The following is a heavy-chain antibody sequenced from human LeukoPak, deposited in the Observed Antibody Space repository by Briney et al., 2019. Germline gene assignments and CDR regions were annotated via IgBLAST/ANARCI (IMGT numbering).Heavy chain of an antibody. V-gene: IGHV3-30*18. CDR2: ISNDGNYK. CDR1: GFTLSSYG. CDR3: AKDLRDGYNFVDY. D-gene: IGHD5-24*01. Sequence: GGSLRLSCAASGFTLSSYGMHWVRQAPGKGLEWVAVISNDGNYKNYADFVRGRFTISRDTSKNTLSLQMSSLRTEDTAVYFCAKDLRDGYNFVDYWGQGTLVTVSS. J-gene: IGHJ4*02.